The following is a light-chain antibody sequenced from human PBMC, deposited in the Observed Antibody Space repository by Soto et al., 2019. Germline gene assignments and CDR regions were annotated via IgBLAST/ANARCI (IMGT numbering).Light chain of an antibody. CDR1: QSISRS. CDR3: QQSDSTPPT. Sequence: DSQLTQSPSSLSASVRDRGTITCRTSQSISRSLNLYQQKPGRAPKLLIYAASSLQSGVPSRFSGSGSGTHFTLTISSLQPEDFATYYCQQSDSTPPTFGHGTKVDIK. CDR2: AAS. J-gene: IGKJ1*01. V-gene: IGKV1-39*01.